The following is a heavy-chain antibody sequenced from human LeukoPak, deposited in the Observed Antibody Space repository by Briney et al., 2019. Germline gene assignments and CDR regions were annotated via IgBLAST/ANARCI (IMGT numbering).Heavy chain of an antibody. Sequence: PSETLSLTCAVYGGSFSGYYWSWIRQPPGKGLEWIGEINHSGSTNYNPSLKSRVTISVDTSKNQFSLKLSSVTAADTAMYYCARYVVVAATSAPHFDYWGQGTLVTVSS. CDR1: GGSFSGYY. CDR2: INHSGST. J-gene: IGHJ4*02. V-gene: IGHV4-34*01. CDR3: ARYVVVAATSAPHFDY. D-gene: IGHD2-15*01.